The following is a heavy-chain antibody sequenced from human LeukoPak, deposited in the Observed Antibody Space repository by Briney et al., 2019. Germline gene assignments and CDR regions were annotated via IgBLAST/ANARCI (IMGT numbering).Heavy chain of an antibody. CDR3: ASPFYYDRGDAFDI. Sequence: ASVKVSCKASGYTFTSYGISWVRQAPGQGLEWMGWISTYNGNTNYAQKLQGRVTMTTDTSTSTAYMELRSLRSDDTAVYYCASPFYYDRGDAFDIWGQGTMVTVSS. CDR2: ISTYNGNT. J-gene: IGHJ3*02. D-gene: IGHD3-3*01. CDR1: GYTFTSYG. V-gene: IGHV1-18*01.